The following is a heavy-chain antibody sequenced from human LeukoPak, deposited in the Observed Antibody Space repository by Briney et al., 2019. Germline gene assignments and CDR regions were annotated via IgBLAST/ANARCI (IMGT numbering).Heavy chain of an antibody. V-gene: IGHV4-34*01. Sequence: SETLSLTCAVYGGSFSGYYWSWIRQPPGKGLEWIGEINHSGSTNYNPSLKSRVTISVDTSKNQFSLKLSSVTAADTAVYYCATLIDDYVWGSYRYRDYFDYWGQGTLSPSPQ. CDR3: ATLIDDYVWGSYRYRDYFDY. CDR1: GGSFSGYY. J-gene: IGHJ4*02. D-gene: IGHD3-16*02. CDR2: INHSGST.